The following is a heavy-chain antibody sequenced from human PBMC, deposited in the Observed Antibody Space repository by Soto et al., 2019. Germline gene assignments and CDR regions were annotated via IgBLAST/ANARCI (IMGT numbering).Heavy chain of an antibody. J-gene: IGHJ4*02. D-gene: IGHD5-18*01. CDR3: ESRDTAVVRQVDY. CDR2: ISYDGNNK. V-gene: IGHV3-30-3*01. Sequence: PGGSLRLSCAASGFTFSSSSMHWVRQAPGKGLEWVAVISYDGNNKYYADSVKGRFTISRDNSKNTLYLQMNSLRVEDTAVYYCESRDTAVVRQVDYWGQGTLVTVSS. CDR1: GFTFSSSS.